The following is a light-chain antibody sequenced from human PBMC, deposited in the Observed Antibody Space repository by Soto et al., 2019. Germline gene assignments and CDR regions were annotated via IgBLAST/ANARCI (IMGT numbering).Light chain of an antibody. CDR1: SSDVGGYNY. CDR3: SSSISNRTPVL. CDR2: DVS. Sequence: QSALTQPASVSGSPGQSITISCTGTSSDVGGYNYVSWYQQHPGKAPKLMIYDVSNRPSGVSNRFSGSKSGNTASPTISGLHAEDEADYYCSSSISNRTPVLFGGGTKLTVL. V-gene: IGLV2-14*01. J-gene: IGLJ2*01.